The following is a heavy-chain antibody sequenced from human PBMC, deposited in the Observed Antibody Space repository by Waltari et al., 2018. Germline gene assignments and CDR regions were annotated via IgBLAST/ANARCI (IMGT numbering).Heavy chain of an antibody. CDR1: GFSLSTSGLG. Sequence: QITLKESGPTLVKPTQTLTLTCTFSGFSLSTSGLGVGWIRQPPGKALEWLALIYWNDDKRYSPSLKSRLTITKDTSKNQVVLTMTNMDPVDTATYYCAHSPGIAAAVTMRYYYYGMDVWGQGTTVTVSS. D-gene: IGHD6-13*01. V-gene: IGHV2-5*01. J-gene: IGHJ6*02. CDR2: IYWNDDK. CDR3: AHSPGIAAAVTMRYYYYGMDV.